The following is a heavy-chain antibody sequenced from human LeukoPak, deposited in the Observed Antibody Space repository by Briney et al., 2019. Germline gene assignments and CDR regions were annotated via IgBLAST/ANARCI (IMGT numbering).Heavy chain of an antibody. J-gene: IGHJ4*02. D-gene: IGHD1-26*01. CDR2: IYTSGIT. Sequence: SETLSLTCTVSGGSINSGSYFWSWIRQPAGKGLGWIGRIYTSGITNYNSSLMSRATISIDTSKNQFSPKLSSVTAADTAVYYCARSNSGSYRELDYWGQGALVTVSS. CDR1: GGSINSGSYF. V-gene: IGHV4-61*02. CDR3: ARSNSGSYRELDY.